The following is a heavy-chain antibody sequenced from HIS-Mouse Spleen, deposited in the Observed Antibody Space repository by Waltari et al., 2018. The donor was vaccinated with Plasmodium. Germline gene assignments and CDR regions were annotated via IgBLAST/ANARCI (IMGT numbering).Heavy chain of an antibody. V-gene: IGHV3-30*18. CDR1: GFTFSSYG. CDR2: ISYDGSKK. J-gene: IGHJ4*02. CDR3: AKDRRSSSWYVDY. Sequence: QVQLVESGGGVVQPGRSLRLSCAASGFTFSSYGMHWVRQAPGKGVEWVAGISYDGSKKYYADSVKGRFTISRDNSKNTLYLQMNSLRAEDTAVYYCAKDRRSSSWYVDYWGQGTLVTVSS. D-gene: IGHD6-13*01.